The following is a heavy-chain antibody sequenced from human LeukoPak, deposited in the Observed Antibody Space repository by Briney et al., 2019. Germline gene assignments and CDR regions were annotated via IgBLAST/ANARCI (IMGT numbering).Heavy chain of an antibody. J-gene: IGHJ3*02. D-gene: IGHD3-3*01. CDR2: IYHRGST. V-gene: IGHV4-31*03. CDR1: GGSIASAGYY. CDR3: ARDRFARDFWSVTTVGAFDI. Sequence: SETLSLTCTVSGGSIASAGYYWSWVRQHPGKGLEWIGYIYHRGSTYYKPSLKSRLTISIDTSKNRFSLKLTSVSAADTAVYYCARDRFARDFWSVTTVGAFDIWGQGTMVTVSS.